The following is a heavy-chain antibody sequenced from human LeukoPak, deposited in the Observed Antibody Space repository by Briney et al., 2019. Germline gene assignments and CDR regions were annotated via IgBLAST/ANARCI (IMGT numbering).Heavy chain of an antibody. CDR2: IIPIFGTA. Sequence: SVKVSCKASGGTFSSYAISWVRQAPGQGLEWMGGIIPIFGTANYAQRFQGRVTITADKSTSTAYMELSSLRSEDTAVYYCARSIRSGSSSWYVSDYWGQGTLVTVSS. D-gene: IGHD6-13*01. CDR3: ARSIRSGSSSWYVSDY. CDR1: GGTFSSYA. V-gene: IGHV1-69*06. J-gene: IGHJ4*02.